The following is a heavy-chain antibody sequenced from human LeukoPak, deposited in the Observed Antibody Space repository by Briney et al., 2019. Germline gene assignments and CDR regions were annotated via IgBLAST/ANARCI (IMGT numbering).Heavy chain of an antibody. CDR3: ASGSSGWYPPDY. J-gene: IGHJ4*02. Sequence: PGGSLRLSCAASGFTFSSYSMNWVRQAPGKGLEWVSSISSSSSYIYYADSVKGRFTISRDNAKNSLYLQMNSLRAEDTAVYYCASGSSGWYPPDYWGQGTLVTVSS. CDR1: GFTFSSYS. V-gene: IGHV3-21*01. D-gene: IGHD6-19*01. CDR2: ISSSSSYI.